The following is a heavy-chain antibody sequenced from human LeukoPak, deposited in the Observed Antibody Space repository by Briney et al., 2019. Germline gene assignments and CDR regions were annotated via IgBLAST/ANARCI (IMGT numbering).Heavy chain of an antibody. CDR2: IMKDGGDK. Sequence: GGSLRLSCVASGFTFTNYWMTWVRQAPGKGLEWVANIMKDGGDKQYADSVKGRFTISRDNAKNSVYLQMNSLRAEDTAVYYCVRDRDYYVFDLWGQGTLVTVSS. CDR1: GFTFTNYW. D-gene: IGHD3-10*02. J-gene: IGHJ4*02. CDR3: VRDRDYYVFDL. V-gene: IGHV3-7*01.